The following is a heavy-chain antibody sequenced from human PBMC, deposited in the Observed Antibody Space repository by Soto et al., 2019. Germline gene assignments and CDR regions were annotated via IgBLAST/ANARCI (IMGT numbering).Heavy chain of an antibody. J-gene: IGHJ6*02. CDR3: ARGGGNRYMAPPPNRHYGMDV. V-gene: IGHV3-30-3*01. Sequence: QVQLVESGGGVVQPGRSLRLSCAASGFTFSSYAMHWVRQAPGKGLEWVAVISYDGSNKYYADSVKGRFTISRDNSKNTLYLQMNSLRAEDTAVYYCARGGGNRYMAPPPNRHYGMDVWGQGTTVTVSS. CDR1: GFTFSSYA. D-gene: IGHD1-20*01. CDR2: ISYDGSNK.